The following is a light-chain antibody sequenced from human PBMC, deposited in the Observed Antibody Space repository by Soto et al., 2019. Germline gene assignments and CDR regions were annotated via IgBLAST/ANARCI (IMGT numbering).Light chain of an antibody. Sequence: QSVLTQPASVSGSPGQSITISCSGTSSDVGGYNYVSWYQQHPLKAPKLMIYEVSNRPSGVSNRFSGSKSGNTASLTISGLQAEDEADYYCSSYISSITLHVVFGGGTKLTVL. CDR2: EVS. V-gene: IGLV2-14*01. J-gene: IGLJ2*01. CDR1: SSDVGGYNY. CDR3: SSYISSITLHVV.